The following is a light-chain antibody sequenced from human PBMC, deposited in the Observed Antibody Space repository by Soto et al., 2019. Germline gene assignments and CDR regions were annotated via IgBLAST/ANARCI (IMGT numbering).Light chain of an antibody. CDR1: HSVSSH. CDR2: GAS. CDR3: QQYKNWPL. Sequence: EIVLTPSPATLSVSPLDRATIWFSASHSVSSHLAWYQQKPCQAPRLLIYGASTRATGIPARFSGTGSGTDFTLTISSLQSEDFAVYYCQQYKNWPLFGQGTRLEIK. V-gene: IGKV3-15*01. J-gene: IGKJ5*01.